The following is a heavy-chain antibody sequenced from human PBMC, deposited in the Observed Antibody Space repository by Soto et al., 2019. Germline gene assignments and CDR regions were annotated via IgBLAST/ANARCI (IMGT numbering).Heavy chain of an antibody. Sequence: QVQLVQSGTEVKKPGASVKISCKASGYTFTGYYMHWVRQAPGQGLEWMGWINPNNGGTIYAQKFQGRVTVTRDTSFSTVFMELSRLGSDDTACYYCAKDACYDILTGYSRYSFDIWGQGTMVTVSS. CDR3: AKDACYDILTGYSRYSFDI. V-gene: IGHV1-2*02. D-gene: IGHD3-9*01. CDR1: GYTFTGYY. J-gene: IGHJ3*02. CDR2: INPNNGGT.